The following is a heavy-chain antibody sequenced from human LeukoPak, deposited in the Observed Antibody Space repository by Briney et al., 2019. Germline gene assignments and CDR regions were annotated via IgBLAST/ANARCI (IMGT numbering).Heavy chain of an antibody. CDR1: GYTFTIYA. J-gene: IGHJ4*02. D-gene: IGHD3-16*01. CDR2: INAGNGDT. CDR3: ARGSGMITFGVDY. Sequence: GASVKVSCKASGYTFTIYAMHWVRQSPGQRLEWMGWINAGNGDTKYSQKFQARVTITRDTSASTAYMELSSLRSEDTDVYYCARGSGMITFGVDYWGQGPLVTVSS. V-gene: IGHV1-3*01.